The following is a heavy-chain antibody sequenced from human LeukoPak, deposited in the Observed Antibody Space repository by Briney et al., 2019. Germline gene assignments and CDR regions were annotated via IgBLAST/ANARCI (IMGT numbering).Heavy chain of an antibody. CDR3: ARVHYGDYADWFDP. CDR1: GGSMSSDSYY. Sequence: SETLSLTCTVSGGSMSSDSYYWSWIRQPAGKGLEWIGRIYSSGGTKYTPSLKSRVTISIDTSKNQFSLKLSSVTAADTAVYYCARVHYGDYADWFDPWGQGTLVTVSS. CDR2: IYSSGGT. J-gene: IGHJ5*02. D-gene: IGHD4-17*01. V-gene: IGHV4-61*02.